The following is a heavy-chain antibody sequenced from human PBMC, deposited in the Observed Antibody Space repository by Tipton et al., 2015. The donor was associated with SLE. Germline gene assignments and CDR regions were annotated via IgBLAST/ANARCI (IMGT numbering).Heavy chain of an antibody. CDR2: ISSSSSTI. CDR1: GFTFSSYS. CDR3: ARIAVAGRDY. V-gene: IGHV3-48*01. Sequence: SLRLSCAASGFTFSSYSMNWVRQAPGKGLEWVSYISSSSSTIYYTDSVKGRFTISRDNAKNSLYLQMNSLRAEDTAMYYCARIAVAGRDYWGQGTLVTVSS. D-gene: IGHD6-19*01. J-gene: IGHJ4*02.